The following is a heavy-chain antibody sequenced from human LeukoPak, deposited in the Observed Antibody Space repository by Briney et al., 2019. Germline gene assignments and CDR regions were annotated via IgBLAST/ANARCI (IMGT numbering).Heavy chain of an antibody. V-gene: IGHV3-11*01. D-gene: IGHD3-10*01. CDR1: GFTFSDYY. J-gene: IGHJ4*02. Sequence: GGSLRPSCAASGFTFSDYYMSWIRQAPGKGLEWVSYISSSGSTIYYADSVTGRFTISRDNAKNSLYLQMNSLRAEDTAVYYCARPLWFGEPSSGFDYWGQGTLVTVSS. CDR2: ISSSGSTI. CDR3: ARPLWFGEPSSGFDY.